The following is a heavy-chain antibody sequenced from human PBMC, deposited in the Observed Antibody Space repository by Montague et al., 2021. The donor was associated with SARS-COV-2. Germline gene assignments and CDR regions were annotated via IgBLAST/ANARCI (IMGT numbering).Heavy chain of an antibody. D-gene: IGHD2-15*01. CDR2: IYYSGST. V-gene: IGHV4-59*01. CDR3: ARRGLGYCSGGGCYSAFDP. Sequence: SETLSLTCTVSGGSISSYYWSWIRQPPGKGLEWIGYIYYSGSTNYNPSLKSRVTISVDTSKNQFSLKLSSVTAADTAVYYCARRGLGYCSGGGCYSAFDPWGQGTLVTVSS. CDR1: GGSISSYY. J-gene: IGHJ5*02.